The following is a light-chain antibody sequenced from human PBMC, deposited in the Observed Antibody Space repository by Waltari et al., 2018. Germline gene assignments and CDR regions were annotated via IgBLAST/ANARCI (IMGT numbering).Light chain of an antibody. J-gene: IGLJ2*01. Sequence: QSALTQPASMSGSPGQSITIPCTGTSSDVDGFNFVSWYQQYPGKAPKLIIYDVANRPSGFSHRFSGSRSGNTASLTISGLQAEDEADYYCSSYTSVNTRFGGGTKLTVL. CDR1: SSDVDGFNF. CDR3: SSYTSVNTR. V-gene: IGLV2-14*03. CDR2: DVA.